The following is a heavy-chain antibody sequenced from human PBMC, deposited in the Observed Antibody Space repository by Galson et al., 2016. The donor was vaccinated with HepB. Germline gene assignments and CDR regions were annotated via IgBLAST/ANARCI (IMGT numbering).Heavy chain of an antibody. D-gene: IGHD3-10*01. CDR1: GGSISNYY. V-gene: IGHV4-59*01. Sequence: SETLSLTCTVSGGSISNYYWSWIRQPPGKGLEWIAYIYYSGSTNQNPSLKSRVTISVDTSKNQFSLQLRSVTAADTAVYYCARSPSMIRGVILDSWGQGTLVTVSS. CDR2: IYYSGST. CDR3: ARSPSMIRGVILDS. J-gene: IGHJ4*02.